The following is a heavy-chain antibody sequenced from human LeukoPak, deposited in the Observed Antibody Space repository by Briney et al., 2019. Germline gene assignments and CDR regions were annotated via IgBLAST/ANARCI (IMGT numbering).Heavy chain of an antibody. CDR1: GFTVSSNY. J-gene: IGHJ6*02. CDR3: ARTPYSSGWYGNYYFYGMDV. D-gene: IGHD6-19*01. V-gene: IGHV3-53*01. CDR2: IYSGGST. Sequence: GGSLRLSCAASGFTVSSNYMSWVRQAPGKGLEWVSIIYSGGSTYYADSVKGRFTISRDNSKNTLYLQMNSLRAEDTAMYYCARTPYSSGWYGNYYFYGMDVWGQGTTVTVSS.